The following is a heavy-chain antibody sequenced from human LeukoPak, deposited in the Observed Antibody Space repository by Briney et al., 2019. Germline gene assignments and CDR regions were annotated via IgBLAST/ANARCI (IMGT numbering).Heavy chain of an antibody. Sequence: ASVKVSCKASGYTFTSYAMHWVRQAPGQRLEWMGWINAGNGNTKYSQKFQGRVTITRDTSASTAYMELSSLRSEDTAVYYCARAGEYCGGDCPPDLGYWGQGTLVTVSS. CDR1: GYTFTSYA. CDR2: INAGNGNT. CDR3: ARAGEYCGGDCPPDLGY. J-gene: IGHJ4*02. V-gene: IGHV1-3*01. D-gene: IGHD2-21*02.